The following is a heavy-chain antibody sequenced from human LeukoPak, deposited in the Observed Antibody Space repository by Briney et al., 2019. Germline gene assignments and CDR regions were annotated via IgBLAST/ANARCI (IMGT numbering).Heavy chain of an antibody. Sequence: KPSETLSLTCSVSGASTTSYYWNWIRQAPGKGLEWIGYIYSDGTTSYSPSLRSRVTISIDTSRNQFSLKLSSVTAADAAVYYCARGTRSYDTSGYYYFDYWGQGALVTVSS. CDR1: GASTTSYY. D-gene: IGHD3-22*01. CDR3: ARGTRSYDTSGYYYFDY. CDR2: IYSDGTT. V-gene: IGHV4-59*01. J-gene: IGHJ4*02.